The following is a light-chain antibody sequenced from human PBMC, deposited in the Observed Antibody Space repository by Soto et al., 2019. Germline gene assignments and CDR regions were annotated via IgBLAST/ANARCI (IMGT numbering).Light chain of an antibody. CDR1: QSVTNKY. CDR3: QQYGSSPPYT. Sequence: EVVLTQSPGTLSLSPGERATLSCRASQSVTNKYLAWYQQKRGQCPKPRIFGSTDRATGIPDRFSGSGSGTVFTVTISRLEPEDFAVSYCQQYGSSPPYTFGQGTKREIK. CDR2: GST. J-gene: IGKJ2*01. V-gene: IGKV3-20*01.